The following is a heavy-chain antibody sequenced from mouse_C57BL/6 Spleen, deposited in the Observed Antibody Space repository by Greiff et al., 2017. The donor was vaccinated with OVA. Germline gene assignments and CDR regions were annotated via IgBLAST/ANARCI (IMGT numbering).Heavy chain of an antibody. Sequence: QVQLQQPGPELVKPGASVKISCKASGYAFSSSWMNWVKQRPGKGLEWIGRIYPGDGDTNYNGKFKGKATLTADKSSSTAYMQLSSLTSEDSAVYFCARSIYYDYDSPFYWGQGTTLTVSS. D-gene: IGHD2-4*01. CDR1: GYAFSSSW. J-gene: IGHJ2*01. V-gene: IGHV1-82*01. CDR2: IYPGDGDT. CDR3: ARSIYYDYDSPFY.